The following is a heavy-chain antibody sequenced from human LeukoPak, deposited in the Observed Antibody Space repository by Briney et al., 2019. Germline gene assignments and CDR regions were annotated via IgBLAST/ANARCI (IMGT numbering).Heavy chain of an antibody. J-gene: IGHJ4*02. CDR1: GFAFSSYA. CDR2: ISGSGGST. V-gene: IGHV3-23*01. D-gene: IGHD6-13*01. CDR3: YHSSSWCDYFDY. Sequence: PGGSLRLSCAASGFAFSSYAMSWVRQAPGKGLEWVSAISGSGGSTYYADSVKGRFTISRDNSKNTLYLQMNSLRAEDTAVYYCYHSSSWCDYFDYWGQGTLVTVSS.